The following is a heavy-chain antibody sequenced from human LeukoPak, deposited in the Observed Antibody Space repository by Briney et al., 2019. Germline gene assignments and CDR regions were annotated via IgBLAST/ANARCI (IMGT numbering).Heavy chain of an antibody. Sequence: GGSLRLSCAASGFTVGNNYMSWVRQAPGKGLEWVSVIYGGGSTYYADSVKGRFTISRDNSKNTLYLQMNSLRAEDTAVYYCARDLGQPWFNYGMDVWGQGTTVTVSS. V-gene: IGHV3-66*01. J-gene: IGHJ6*02. CDR3: ARDLGQPWFNYGMDV. D-gene: IGHD5-18*01. CDR2: IYGGGST. CDR1: GFTVGNNY.